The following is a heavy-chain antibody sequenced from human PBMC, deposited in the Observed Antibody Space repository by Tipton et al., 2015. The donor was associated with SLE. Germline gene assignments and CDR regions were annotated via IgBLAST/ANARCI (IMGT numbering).Heavy chain of an antibody. Sequence: GLVKPSETLSLTCNVSGGSIRSSSCFWGWIRQPPGKGLEWIGSIFYSGSTFYSASLKSRVTISVDTSNNQFSLKLRSVTAADTAMYYCARQEYTDGHSYYFDFWGRGTLVTVSS. CDR1: GGSIRSSSCF. CDR2: IFYSGST. J-gene: IGHJ4*02. V-gene: IGHV4-39*01. CDR3: ARQEYTDGHSYYFDF. D-gene: IGHD5-18*01.